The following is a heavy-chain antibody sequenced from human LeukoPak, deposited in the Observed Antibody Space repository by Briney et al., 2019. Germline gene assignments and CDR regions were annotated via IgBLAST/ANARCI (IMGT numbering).Heavy chain of an antibody. Sequence: SETLSLTCTVSGVSIFSYYWNWIRQPPGQGLEWIGYTHYSGTTKYNPALESRVTISVDTSKSQFSLKLSSPTAADTAVYYCATGRSIRYFDYWGQGTLLSVS. CDR2: THYSGTT. CDR3: ATGRSIRYFDY. CDR1: GVSIFSYY. V-gene: IGHV4-59*08. D-gene: IGHD3-9*01. J-gene: IGHJ4*02.